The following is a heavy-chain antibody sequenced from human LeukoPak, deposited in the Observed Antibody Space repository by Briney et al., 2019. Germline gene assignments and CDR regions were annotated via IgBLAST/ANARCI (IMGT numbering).Heavy chain of an antibody. V-gene: IGHV4-4*07. J-gene: IGHJ4*02. D-gene: IGHD6-6*01. CDR1: GAPTSISP. CDR2: IYISGST. Sequence: KPSGTFPLTCLVSGAPTSISPGNWIRQPAGKGREWIGRIYISGSTNYNPSLKSRVTVSVDTSKNLFSLNLRSVTAADTAVYYCAREGAARPGFDYWGQGTLVTVSS. CDR3: AREGAARPGFDY.